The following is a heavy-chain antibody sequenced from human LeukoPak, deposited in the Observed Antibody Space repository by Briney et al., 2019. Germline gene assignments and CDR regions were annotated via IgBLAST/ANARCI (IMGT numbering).Heavy chain of an antibody. CDR1: GFTFSSYD. V-gene: IGHV3-30-3*01. D-gene: IGHD1-14*01. CDR3: ARDRKDSLEAFDI. CDR2: ISYDGSNK. Sequence: GGSLRLSCAASGFTFSSYDMHWVRQAPGKGLEWVAVISYDGSNKYYADSVKGRFTISRDNSKSTLYLQMNSLRAEDTAVYYCARDRKDSLEAFDIWGQGTMVTVSS. J-gene: IGHJ3*02.